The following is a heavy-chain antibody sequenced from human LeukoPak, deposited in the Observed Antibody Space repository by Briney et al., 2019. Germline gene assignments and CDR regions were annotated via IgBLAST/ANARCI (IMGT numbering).Heavy chain of an antibody. Sequence: SGPTLVNPTQTLTLTCTFSGFSLSTSGVGVGWIRQPPGKALEWLALIYWDDDKRYSPSLKSRLTITKDTSKNQVVLTMTNMDPVDTATYYCALFIFSSGYTYYFDYWGQGTLVTVSS. CDR3: ALFIFSSGYTYYFDY. CDR2: IYWDDDK. V-gene: IGHV2-5*02. J-gene: IGHJ4*02. CDR1: GFSLSTSGVG. D-gene: IGHD3-22*01.